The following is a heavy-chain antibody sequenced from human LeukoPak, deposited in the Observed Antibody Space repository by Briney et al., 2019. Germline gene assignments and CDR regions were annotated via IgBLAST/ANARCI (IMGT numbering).Heavy chain of an antibody. J-gene: IGHJ4*02. CDR3: ASTGYSSGWYYFDY. Sequence: GGSLRLSCAASGFIFSDYWMHWVRQAPGKGLVWVSRINSDGSSTSHADSVKGRFTISRDNAKNTLYLQMNSLRAEDTAVYYCASTGYSSGWYYFDYWGQGTLVTVSS. V-gene: IGHV3-74*01. CDR2: INSDGSST. D-gene: IGHD6-19*01. CDR1: GFIFSDYW.